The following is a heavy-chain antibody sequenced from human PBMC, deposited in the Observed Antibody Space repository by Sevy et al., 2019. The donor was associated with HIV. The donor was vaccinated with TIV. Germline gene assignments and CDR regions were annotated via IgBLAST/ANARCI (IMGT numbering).Heavy chain of an antibody. CDR2: ISGSGGIT. J-gene: IGHJ4*02. CDR3: AREENIVVVPGPGFDY. V-gene: IGHV3-23*01. Sequence: GGSLRLSCAASGFTLSNYAMNWVRQAPGKGLEWVSVISGSGGITYYTDSVKGRFTISRDTSKNTLFLQMNSLRAEDTAIYYCAREENIVVVPGPGFDYWGQGTLVTVSS. CDR1: GFTLSNYA. D-gene: IGHD2-2*01.